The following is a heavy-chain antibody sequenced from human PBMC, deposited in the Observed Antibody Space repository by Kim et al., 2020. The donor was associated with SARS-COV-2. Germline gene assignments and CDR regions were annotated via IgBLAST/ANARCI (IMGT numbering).Heavy chain of an antibody. J-gene: IGHJ4*02. CDR1: GITFRNSG. D-gene: IGHD6-13*01. CDR2: LRRDGGGK. Sequence: GGSLRLSCAASGITFRNSGMTWVRQGPGKGLEWVATLRRDGGGKYYADSVRGRFTISRDNPKNSLFLQMNNLRAEDTAAYYCARSQSHSWDYWGQGTLVTVSS. CDR3: ARSQSHSWDY. V-gene: IGHV3-7*03.